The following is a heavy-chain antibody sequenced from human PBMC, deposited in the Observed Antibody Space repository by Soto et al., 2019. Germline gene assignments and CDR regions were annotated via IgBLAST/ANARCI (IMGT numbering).Heavy chain of an antibody. CDR3: ASRDYGDYGGFLDYYYGMDV. Sequence: ASVKVSRKASGYTFTSYAMHWVRQAPGQRLEWMGWINAGNGNTKYSQKFQGRVTITRDTSASTAYMELSSLRSEDTAVYYCASRDYGDYGGFLDYYYGMDVWGQGTTVTVSS. D-gene: IGHD4-17*01. J-gene: IGHJ6*02. CDR2: INAGNGNT. CDR1: GYTFTSYA. V-gene: IGHV1-3*01.